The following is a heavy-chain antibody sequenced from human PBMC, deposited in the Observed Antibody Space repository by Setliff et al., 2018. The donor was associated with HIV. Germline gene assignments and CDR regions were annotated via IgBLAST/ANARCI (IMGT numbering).Heavy chain of an antibody. CDR2: ISSKDGST. Sequence: GGSLRLSCAASGFTFSSYGIHWVRQAPGKGLEWVSAISSKDGSTYYADSVRGRFTISRDNSKNTLYLQMNSLRAEDTAVYYCAKSSWWEPRAYWGQGTLVTVSS. V-gene: IGHV3-23*01. CDR3: AKSSWWEPRAY. J-gene: IGHJ4*02. D-gene: IGHD2-15*01. CDR1: GFTFSSYG.